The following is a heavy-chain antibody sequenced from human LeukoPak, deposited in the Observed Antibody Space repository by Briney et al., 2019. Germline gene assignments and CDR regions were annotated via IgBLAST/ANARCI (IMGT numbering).Heavy chain of an antibody. J-gene: IGHJ2*01. D-gene: IGHD3-10*01. CDR2: IYWDDDK. CDR1: GFSLSTSGVG. V-gene: IGHV2-5*02. CDR3: ALPGGRGGNAYCDIDL. Sequence: SGPTLVNPTQTLTLTCTFSGFSLSTSGVGVGWIRQPPGKALEWLALIYWDDDKRYSPSLKSRLTITKDTSKNQVVLTKTNMDSADTATYYCALPGGRGGNAYCDIDLWGRGTLVTVSS.